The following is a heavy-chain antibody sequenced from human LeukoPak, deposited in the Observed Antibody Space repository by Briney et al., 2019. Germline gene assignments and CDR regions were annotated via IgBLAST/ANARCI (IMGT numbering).Heavy chain of an antibody. CDR3: ARDESGGWYRFDY. CDR1: GFTFNNYG. V-gene: IGHV3-30*03. D-gene: IGHD6-19*01. J-gene: IGHJ4*02. Sequence: GKSLRLSCAASGFTFNNYGMHWVRQAPGKGLEWVAVISYDGRNIHYPDSVKGRFTISRDISTDTLWLQMDSLRTEDTAVYYCARDESGGWYRFDYWGKGTLVTVSS. CDR2: ISYDGRNI.